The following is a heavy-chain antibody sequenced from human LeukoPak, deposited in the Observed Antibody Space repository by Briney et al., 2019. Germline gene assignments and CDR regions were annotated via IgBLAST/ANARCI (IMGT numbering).Heavy chain of an antibody. CDR1: GYTFTGYY. D-gene: IGHD4-11*01. CDR3: ARGAVTTVRSPNNWFDP. CDR2: INPNSGGT. Sequence: GASVKVSCKASGYTFTGYYMHWVRQAPGQGLEWMGQINPNSGGTNYAQKFQGRVTMTRDTSISTAYMELSRLRSDDTAVYYCARGAVTTVRSPNNWFDPWGQGTLVTVSS. J-gene: IGHJ5*02. V-gene: IGHV1-2*06.